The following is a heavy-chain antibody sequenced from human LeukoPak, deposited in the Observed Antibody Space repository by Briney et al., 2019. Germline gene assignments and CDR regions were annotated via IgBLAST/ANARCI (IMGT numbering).Heavy chain of an antibody. D-gene: IGHD6-6*01. CDR2: INPNSGGT. CDR3: ARDLGIAARTYSNDY. CDR1: GYTFTDYY. V-gene: IGHV1-2*02. J-gene: IGHJ4*02. Sequence: GASVTVSCKASGYTFTDYYMHWVRQAPGQGLEWMGWINPNSGGTNYAQKFQGRVTMTRDTSISTAYMELSRLRSDDTAVYYCARDLGIAARTYSNDYWGQGTLVTVSS.